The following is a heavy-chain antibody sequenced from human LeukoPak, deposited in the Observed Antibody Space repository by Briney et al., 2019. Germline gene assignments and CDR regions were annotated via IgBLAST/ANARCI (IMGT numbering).Heavy chain of an antibody. CDR1: GFTFSNAW. CDR2: IKSKTDGGTT. J-gene: IGHJ4*02. D-gene: IGHD3-3*01. CDR3: TTSIFGVVVGLKGSFELLY. V-gene: IGHV3-15*01. Sequence: GGSLRLSCAASGFTFSNAWMSWVRQAPGKGLEWVGGIKSKTDGGTTDYAAPVKGRFTISRDDSKNTLYLQMNSLKTEDTAVYYCTTSIFGVVVGLKGSFELLYWGQGTLVPVSS.